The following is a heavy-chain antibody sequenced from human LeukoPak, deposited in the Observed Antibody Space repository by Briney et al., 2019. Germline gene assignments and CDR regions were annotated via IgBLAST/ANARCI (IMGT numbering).Heavy chain of an antibody. D-gene: IGHD6-13*01. CDR1: GFTFSSYA. J-gene: IGHJ5*02. V-gene: IGHV3-30-3*01. CDR3: ARAYPTGYSSSWYTPSWFDP. Sequence: GGSLRLSCAASGFTFSSYAMHWVRHAPGKGLEWVAVISYDGSNKYYADSVKGRLTISRDNSKNTLYLQMNSLRAEDTAVYYCARAYPTGYSSSWYTPSWFDPWGQGTLVTVSS. CDR2: ISYDGSNK.